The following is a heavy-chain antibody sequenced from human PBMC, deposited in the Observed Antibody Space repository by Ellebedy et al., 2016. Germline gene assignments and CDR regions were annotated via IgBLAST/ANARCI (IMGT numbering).Heavy chain of an antibody. CDR1: GGSISDYF. CDR2: IVSSGST. D-gene: IGHD2-21*02. J-gene: IGHJ4*02. Sequence: GSLRLSCTVSGGSISDYFWSWIRQPAGKGLEWIGRIVSSGSTNYNPSLKSRVSMSVDTSNNQFSLNLNSVTAADTAVYHCARGVTPHFDYWGQGILVTVSS. CDR3: ARGVTPHFDY. V-gene: IGHV4-4*07.